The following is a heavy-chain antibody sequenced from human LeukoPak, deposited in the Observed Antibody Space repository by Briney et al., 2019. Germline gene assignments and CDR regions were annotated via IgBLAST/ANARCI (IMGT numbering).Heavy chain of an antibody. D-gene: IGHD2-15*01. Sequence: SETLSLTCAVYGGSFSGYYWSWIRQPPGKGLEWIGEINHSGSTNYNPSLKSRVTTSVDTSKNQFSLKLSSVTAADTAVYYCARGSGCSGGSCYFLYWGQGTLVTVSS. V-gene: IGHV4-34*01. J-gene: IGHJ4*02. CDR1: GGSFSGYY. CDR3: ARGSGCSGGSCYFLY. CDR2: INHSGST.